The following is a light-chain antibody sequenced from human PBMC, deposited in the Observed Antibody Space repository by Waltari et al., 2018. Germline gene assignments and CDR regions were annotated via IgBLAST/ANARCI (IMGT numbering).Light chain of an antibody. J-gene: IGKJ2*01. Sequence: DILMTQSPLSLPVTPGEPASISCRSSQSLLHRNGYNYLDWYLQKPGQSPQVLIYLGSKRASGVPERFSGSGSGTDCTLNISRVEAEDVGVYYCMLILQPARTFGQGTRLEIK. V-gene: IGKV2-28*01. CDR2: LGS. CDR1: QSLLHRNGYNY. CDR3: MLILQPART.